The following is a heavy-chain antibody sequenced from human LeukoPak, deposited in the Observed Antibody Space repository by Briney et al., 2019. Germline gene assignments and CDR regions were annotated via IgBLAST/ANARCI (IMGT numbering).Heavy chain of an antibody. CDR3: AREYCSSTSCYTRNAFDI. Sequence: SETLSLTCAVYGWSFSGYYWSWIRQPPGKGLEWIGEINHSGSTNYNPSLKSRVTISVDTSKNQFSLKLSSVTAADTAVYYCAREYCSSTSCYTRNAFDIWGQGTMVTVSS. CDR2: INHSGST. V-gene: IGHV4-34*01. D-gene: IGHD2-2*02. J-gene: IGHJ3*02. CDR1: GWSFSGYY.